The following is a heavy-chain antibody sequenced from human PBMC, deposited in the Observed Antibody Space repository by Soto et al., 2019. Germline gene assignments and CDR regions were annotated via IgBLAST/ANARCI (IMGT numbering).Heavy chain of an antibody. Sequence: QVQLVQSGAEVKKPGSSVKVSYKASGDTFSSYTLSWVRQAPGQGLEWMGRIIPILGIANYAQKFQGRVTITADKSTSTAYMELSSLRSEDTAVYYCALTTVVTQVSDYWGQGTLVTVSS. CDR3: ALTTVVTQVSDY. V-gene: IGHV1-69*02. CDR1: GDTFSSYT. CDR2: IIPILGIA. D-gene: IGHD4-17*01. J-gene: IGHJ4*02.